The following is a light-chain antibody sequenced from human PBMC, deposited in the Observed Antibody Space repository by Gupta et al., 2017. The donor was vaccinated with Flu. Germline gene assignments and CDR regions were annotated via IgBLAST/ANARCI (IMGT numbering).Light chain of an antibody. V-gene: IGKV3-15*01. CDR1: ESVSSN. Sequence: MTQSPVTLSVSPGEGATLSCRASESVSSNLAWYQQKPGQAPRLLIHGASTRDTGVPAKFSGSRSGTEFTLTITNLQSEDFAVYYCQQYHIWPPLTFGHGTKVDIK. J-gene: IGKJ3*01. CDR2: GAS. CDR3: QQYHIWPPLT.